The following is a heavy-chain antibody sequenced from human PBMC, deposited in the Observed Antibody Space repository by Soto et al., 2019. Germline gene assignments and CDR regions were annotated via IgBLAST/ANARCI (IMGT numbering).Heavy chain of an antibody. D-gene: IGHD5-12*01. CDR2: IYYEGST. V-gene: IGHV4-61*01. J-gene: IGHJ4*02. Sequence: QVHLQESGPGLVKTSETLSLTCTVSGDSVRSGSYYWSWIRQPPGKGLEWIGYIYYEGSTNYNPSLKSLLTLSVDTSRNQFSLKLRSVTAADSAIYYCARTPGNGYNWYFDYWGQGVLVTVSS. CDR3: ARTPGNGYNWYFDY. CDR1: GDSVRSGSYY.